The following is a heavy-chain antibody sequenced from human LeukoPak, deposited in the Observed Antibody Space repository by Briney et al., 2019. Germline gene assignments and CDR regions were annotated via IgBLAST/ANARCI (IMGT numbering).Heavy chain of an antibody. CDR3: AREENDSSSNY. V-gene: IGHV1-69*06. CDR1: GGTFSSYA. D-gene: IGHD6-13*01. CDR2: IIPIFGTA. J-gene: IGHJ4*02. Sequence: SVSVSCKASGGTFSSYAISWVRQAPGQGLEWMGRIIPIFGTANYAQKFQGRVTITADKSTSTAYMELSSLRSEDTAVYYCAREENDSSSNYWGQGTLVTVSS.